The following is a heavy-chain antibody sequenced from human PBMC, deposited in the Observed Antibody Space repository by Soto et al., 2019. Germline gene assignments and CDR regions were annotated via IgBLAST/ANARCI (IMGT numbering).Heavy chain of an antibody. CDR1: GYTFTSYD. V-gene: IGHV1-8*01. Sequence: QVQLVQSGAEVKKPGASVKVSCKASGYTFTSYDINWGRQATGQGLEWMGWMNPNSCNTGYAQKFQGRVIMTRNTAISTTYMELSSLRSEETDVYYCARERGYDSFDYGGQGTLVTVSS. D-gene: IGHD5-12*01. CDR2: MNPNSCNT. J-gene: IGHJ4*02. CDR3: ARERGYDSFDY.